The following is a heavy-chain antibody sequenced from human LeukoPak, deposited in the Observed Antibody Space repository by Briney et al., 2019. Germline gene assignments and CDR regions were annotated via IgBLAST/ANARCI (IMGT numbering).Heavy chain of an antibody. CDR3: ARGPQKAYDYVWGSYRYHFDY. Sequence: ASVKVSCKASGYTFTSYYLYWVRQAPGQGLEWMGIINPSGGNTNYAQKFQGRVTMTRNTSISTAYMELSSLRSEDTAVYYCARGPQKAYDYVWGSYRYHFDYWGQGTLVTVSS. CDR1: GYTFTSYY. D-gene: IGHD3-16*02. J-gene: IGHJ4*02. CDR2: INPSGGNT. V-gene: IGHV1-46*01.